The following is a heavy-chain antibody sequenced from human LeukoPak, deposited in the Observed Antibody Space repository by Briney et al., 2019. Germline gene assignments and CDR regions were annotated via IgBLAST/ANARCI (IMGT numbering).Heavy chain of an antibody. Sequence: PSETLSLTCTVSGGSIIISRYYWAWIRQPPGKGLEWIGSMYYSGSTYYNPSLKSRVTISGDTSKNQFSLKLSSVTAADTAVYYCAREDGWYFFDYWGQGTLVTVSS. J-gene: IGHJ4*02. V-gene: IGHV4-39*07. CDR3: AREDGWYFFDY. CDR1: GGSIIISRYY. D-gene: IGHD6-19*01. CDR2: MYYSGST.